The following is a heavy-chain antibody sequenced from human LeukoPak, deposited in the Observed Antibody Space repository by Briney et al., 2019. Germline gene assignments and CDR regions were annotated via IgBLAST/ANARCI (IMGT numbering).Heavy chain of an antibody. CDR3: ASWSDTASLVPYYYYYMDV. J-gene: IGHJ6*03. D-gene: IGHD6-6*01. Sequence: SETLSLTCAVYGGSFSGYYWSWIRQPPGKGLEWIGEINHSGSTNYNPSLKSRVTISVDTSKNQFSLKLSSVTAADTAVYYCASWSDTASLVPYYYYYMDVWGKGTTVTVSS. CDR1: GGSFSGYY. CDR2: INHSGST. V-gene: IGHV4-34*01.